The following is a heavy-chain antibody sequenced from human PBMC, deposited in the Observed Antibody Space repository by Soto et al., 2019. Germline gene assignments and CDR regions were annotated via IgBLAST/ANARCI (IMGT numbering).Heavy chain of an antibody. CDR2: IYHSGST. CDR1: GGSISSSNW. J-gene: IGHJ5*02. CDR3: ARRETLGIAVDWFDP. V-gene: IGHV4-4*02. Sequence: ASETLSLTCAVSGGSISSSNWWSWVRQPPGKGLEWIGEIYHSGSTNYNPSLKSRVTISVDKSKNQFSLKLSSVTAADTAVYYCARRETLGIAVDWFDPWGQGTLVTVSS. D-gene: IGHD6-19*01.